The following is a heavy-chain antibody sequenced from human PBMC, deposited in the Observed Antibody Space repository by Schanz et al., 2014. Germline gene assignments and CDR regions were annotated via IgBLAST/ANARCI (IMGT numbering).Heavy chain of an antibody. CDR1: GGTLDTYK. Sequence: QDQLLQSGAAVKKPGSSVRVSCKAPGGTLDTYKIAWVRQVPGQGLEWMGRIIPFLTVSNYAQDFQGRVTFTADRATSTVHMDLRSLRSEDTGLYYCARAGRGYAYPLNSYPMDVWGQGTTVSVSS. CDR3: ARAGRGYAYPLNSYPMDV. V-gene: IGHV1-69*02. D-gene: IGHD3-16*01. J-gene: IGHJ6*02. CDR2: IIPFLTVS.